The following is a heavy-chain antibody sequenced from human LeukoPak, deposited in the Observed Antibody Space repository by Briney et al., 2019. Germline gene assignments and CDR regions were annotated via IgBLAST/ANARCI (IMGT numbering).Heavy chain of an antibody. J-gene: IGHJ4*02. CDR1: GYSFGIYW. CDR3: ACSYYSDSRGYYDY. D-gene: IGHD3-22*01. Sequence: RGESLKISCKGSGYSFGIYWIAWVRQMPGKGLEWMGIIYPGDSDTRYSPSLQGQVTISADKSISTAYLQWSSLKASDTAMYYCACSYYSDSRGYYDYWGQGTLVTVSS. V-gene: IGHV5-51*01. CDR2: IYPGDSDT.